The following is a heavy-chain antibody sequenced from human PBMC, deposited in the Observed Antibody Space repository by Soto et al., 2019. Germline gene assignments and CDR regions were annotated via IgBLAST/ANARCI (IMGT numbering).Heavy chain of an antibody. D-gene: IGHD3-3*01. CDR1: GFTFISYG. J-gene: IGHJ6*02. Sequence: LRLSCAASGFTFISYGMHWARQAPGKGLVWVAFISYDESNKYYADSMKGRFTISRDHSRTTLYLQMNSMRAEDTAVDFCPKQRIVLRFLEWSSGMEVWRPGRTVTV. V-gene: IGHV3-30*18. CDR2: ISYDESNK. CDR3: PKQRIVLRFLEWSSGMEV.